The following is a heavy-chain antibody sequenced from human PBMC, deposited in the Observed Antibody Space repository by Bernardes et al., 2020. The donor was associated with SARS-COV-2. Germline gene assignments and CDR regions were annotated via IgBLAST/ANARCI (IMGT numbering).Heavy chain of an antibody. V-gene: IGHV4-61*08. D-gene: IGHD2-15*01. CDR1: GSSVSSGGYY. Sequence: SEPLSLTCTVSGSSVSSGGYYWSWRLQPLGKGLEWVGFIYYNGNTNYNPSLKSRVTISVDTSKNQLSLKLTSVTAADTAVYYCARDVRGGTLDYWGQGTPVTVSS. J-gene: IGHJ4*02. CDR3: ARDVRGGTLDY. CDR2: IYYNGNT.